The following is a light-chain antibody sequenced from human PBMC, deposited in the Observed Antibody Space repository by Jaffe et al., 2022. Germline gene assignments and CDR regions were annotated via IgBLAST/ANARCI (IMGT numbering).Light chain of an antibody. CDR1: LSISNY. CDR2: SAY. Sequence: IQMTQSPSSLSGFVGDRVTITCRARLSISNYVNWYQQRPGKAPTLLIYSAYLSGSGVPSRFRARGSGTDFTLTIDSLQSEDSAIYYCQQTHSYPSTFGQGTKVEI. J-gene: IGKJ2*01. CDR3: QQTHSYPST. V-gene: IGKV1-39*01.